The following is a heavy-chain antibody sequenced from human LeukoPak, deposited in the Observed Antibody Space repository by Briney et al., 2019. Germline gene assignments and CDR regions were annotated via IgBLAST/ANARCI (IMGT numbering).Heavy chain of an antibody. D-gene: IGHD3-9*01. Sequence: GASVTVSFKASGYTFTVYYMHWVRQAPGQGGERMGWINPNSGGTNYTQKFQARVTMTRDTSISTAYMELSRLRSDDTAVYYCASLGPPYYDILTGLSSDAFDIWGQGTMVTVSS. CDR3: ASLGPPYYDILTGLSSDAFDI. CDR1: GYTFTVYY. V-gene: IGHV1-2*02. J-gene: IGHJ3*02. CDR2: INPNSGGT.